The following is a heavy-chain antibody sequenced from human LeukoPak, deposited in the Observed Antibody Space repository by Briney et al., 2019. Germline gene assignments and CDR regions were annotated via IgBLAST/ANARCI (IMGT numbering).Heavy chain of an antibody. Sequence: SETLSLTCAVSGGSISSSNWWSWVRQPPGKGLEWIGEIYHSGSTNYNPSLKSRVTISVDKSKNQFSLKLSSVTAADTAVYYCARAVVGGNYYYYYMDVWGKGTTVTVSS. D-gene: IGHD1-26*01. CDR3: ARAVVGGNYYYYYMDV. CDR2: IYHSGST. CDR1: GGSISSSNW. V-gene: IGHV4-4*02. J-gene: IGHJ6*03.